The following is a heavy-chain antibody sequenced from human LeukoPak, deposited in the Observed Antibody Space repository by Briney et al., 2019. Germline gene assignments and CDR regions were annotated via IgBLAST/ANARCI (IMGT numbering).Heavy chain of an antibody. CDR3: ARGRDGYNSGAFDI. J-gene: IGHJ3*02. V-gene: IGHV3-11*04. CDR2: ISSSGSTI. CDR1: AFTFSDYY. Sequence: PGGSLRLSCAASAFTFSDYYMSWIRQAPGKGLEWVSYISSSGSTIYYADSVKGRFTISRDSAKNSLYLQMNSLRAEDTAVYSCARGRDGYNSGAFDIWGQGTMVTVSS. D-gene: IGHD5-24*01.